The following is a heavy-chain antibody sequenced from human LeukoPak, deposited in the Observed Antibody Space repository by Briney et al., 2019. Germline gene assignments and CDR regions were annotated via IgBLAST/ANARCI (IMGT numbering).Heavy chain of an antibody. CDR2: IYYSGST. J-gene: IGHJ4*02. CDR1: GGSITPYY. V-gene: IGHV4-59*08. CDR3: ARYNGYAGDYFDY. Sequence: SETLSLTCTVSGGSITPYYWGWIRRPPGKGLEWIGYIYYSGSTNYNSSLKSRVTMSVDTSKNQFSLKLTSVTAADTAVYYCARYNGYAGDYFDYWGQGTLVSVSS. D-gene: IGHD5-12*01.